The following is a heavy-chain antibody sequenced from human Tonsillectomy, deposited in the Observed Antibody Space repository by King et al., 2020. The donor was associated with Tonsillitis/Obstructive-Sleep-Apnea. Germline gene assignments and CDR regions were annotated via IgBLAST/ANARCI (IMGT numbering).Heavy chain of an antibody. CDR3: ASEPDVVVPAAAIDY. CDR2: IYYSGST. V-gene: IGHV4-39*01. CDR1: GGSISSSSYY. D-gene: IGHD2-2*01. Sequence: QLQESGPGLVKPSETLSLTCTVSGGSISSSSYYLGWIRQPPGTGLEWIGSIYYSGSTYYNPSLKSRVTISVDTSKNQFSLKLSSVTAADTAVYYCASEPDVVVPAAAIDYWGQGTLVTVSS. J-gene: IGHJ4*02.